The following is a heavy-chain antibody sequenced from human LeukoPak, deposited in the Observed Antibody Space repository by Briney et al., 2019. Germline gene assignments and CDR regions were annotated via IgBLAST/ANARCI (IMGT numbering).Heavy chain of an antibody. CDR3: ARAFGMRGAFDI. J-gene: IGHJ3*02. D-gene: IGHD3-10*01. CDR1: GYTFTSYY. CDR2: INPSGGST. Sequence: ASVKVSCKASGYTFTSYYMHWVRQAPGQGLEWMGIINPSGGSTSYAQKLQGRVTMTTDTSTSTAYMELRSLRSDDTAVYYCARAFGMRGAFDIWGQGTVVTVSS. V-gene: IGHV1-46*01.